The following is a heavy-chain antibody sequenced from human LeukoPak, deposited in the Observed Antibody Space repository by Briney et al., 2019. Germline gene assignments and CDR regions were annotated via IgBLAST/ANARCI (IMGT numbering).Heavy chain of an antibody. J-gene: IGHJ4*02. V-gene: IGHV4-4*07. CDR2: IYTSGST. CDR1: GGSISSYY. Sequence: SETLSLTCTVAGGSISSYYWSWIRQPAGKGLEWIGRIYTSGSTNYNPSLKSRVTMSVDTSKNQFSLKLSSVTAADTAVYYCARVGGGSGSYYNFDYWGQGTLVTVSS. CDR3: ARVGGGSGSYYNFDY. D-gene: IGHD3-10*01.